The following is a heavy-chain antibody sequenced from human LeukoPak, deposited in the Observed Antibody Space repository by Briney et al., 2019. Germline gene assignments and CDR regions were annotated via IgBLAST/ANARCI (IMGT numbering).Heavy chain of an antibody. D-gene: IGHD2-15*01. V-gene: IGHV3-74*01. Sequence: GGSLRLSCAASGFTFSSYWMHWVRQAPGKGLVWVSRINSDGSSTSYADSVKGRFTISRDNAKNTLYLQMNSLRAEDTAVYYCARELAGYSGSSCYFRWGQGTLVTVSS. J-gene: IGHJ4*02. CDR3: ARELAGYSGSSCYFR. CDR2: INSDGSST. CDR1: GFTFSSYW.